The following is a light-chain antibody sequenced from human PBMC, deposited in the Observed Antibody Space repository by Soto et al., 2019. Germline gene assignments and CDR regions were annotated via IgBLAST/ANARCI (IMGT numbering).Light chain of an antibody. CDR3: MQRIEFPIT. CDR2: TIS. Sequence: DGVMTQAPLSLSVTPGEPASISCRSSQSLLDSDYGNTYVDWYLQRPGQSPQLLIYTISSRASGVPDRFSGSGSRTDFTLKISRVEAEDVGVYYSMQRIEFPITFGQGKRLEIK. CDR1: QSLLDSDYGNTY. V-gene: IGKV2-40*01. J-gene: IGKJ5*01.